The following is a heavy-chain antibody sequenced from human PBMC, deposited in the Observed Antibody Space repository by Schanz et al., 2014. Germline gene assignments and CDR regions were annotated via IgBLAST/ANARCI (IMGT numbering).Heavy chain of an antibody. CDR2: IIPSLGLA. D-gene: IGHD2-21*01. V-gene: IGHV1-69*04. J-gene: IGHJ4*02. CDR1: GGTFSSFG. Sequence: QVHLVQSGAEVKKPGSSVKVSCKASGGTFSSFGINWVRQAPGQGLEWMGRIIPSLGLAKYEQKFQDKVPIAADTSTTTAYMELSGLRSEDTAVYYCARDRLECGAECYSVEVFEIWGQGTLVIVSS. CDR3: ARDRLECGAECYSVEVFEI.